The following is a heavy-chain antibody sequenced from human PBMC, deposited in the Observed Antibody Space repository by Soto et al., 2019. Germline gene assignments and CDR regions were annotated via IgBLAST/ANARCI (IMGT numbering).Heavy chain of an antibody. Sequence: QVQLVESGGGLVKPGGSLRLSCAASGFTFSDYYMSWIRQAPGKGLEWVSYIVIGSDYTNYADSVKGRFTISRDNAKNSLYLEMNSLKVEDTAVYYCARLRASTWYLGGYLDYWGQGTLGTVSS. D-gene: IGHD6-13*01. CDR1: GFTFSDYY. V-gene: IGHV3-11*06. J-gene: IGHJ4*02. CDR2: IVIGSDYT. CDR3: ARLRASTWYLGGYLDY.